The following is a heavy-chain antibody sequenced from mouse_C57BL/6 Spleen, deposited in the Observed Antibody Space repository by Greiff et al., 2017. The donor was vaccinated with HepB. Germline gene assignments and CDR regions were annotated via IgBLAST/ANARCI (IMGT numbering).Heavy chain of an antibody. D-gene: IGHD1-1*01. Sequence: EVQVVESGGGLVQPGGSLSLSCAASGFTFTDYYMSWVRQPPGKALEWLGFIRNKANGYTTEYSASVKGRFTISRDNSQSILYLQMNALRAEDSATYYCARYITVGAFSSYWYFDVWGTGTTVTVSS. J-gene: IGHJ1*03. V-gene: IGHV7-3*01. CDR3: ARYITVGAFSSYWYFDV. CDR1: GFTFTDYY. CDR2: IRNKANGYTT.